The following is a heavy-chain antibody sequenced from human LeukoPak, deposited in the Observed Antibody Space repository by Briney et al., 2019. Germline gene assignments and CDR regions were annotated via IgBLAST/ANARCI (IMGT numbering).Heavy chain of an antibody. Sequence: ASVKVSCKASGYTFSSYGISWVRQAPGQGLEWMGWITAYSGNTNYARKLQGRVTMTTDTSTSTAYMELRSLRSDDTAVYYCARDDSGSYQDIYFEYWGQGTLVTVSS. V-gene: IGHV1-18*01. CDR1: GYTFSSYG. CDR3: ARDDSGSYQDIYFEY. J-gene: IGHJ4*02. D-gene: IGHD1-26*01. CDR2: ITAYSGNT.